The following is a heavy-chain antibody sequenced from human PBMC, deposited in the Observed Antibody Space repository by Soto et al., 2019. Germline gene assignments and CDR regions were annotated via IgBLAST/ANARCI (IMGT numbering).Heavy chain of an antibody. CDR1: GFTFSSYA. D-gene: IGHD6-19*01. V-gene: IGHV3-30-3*01. J-gene: IGHJ4*02. Sequence: PGGSLRLSCAASGFTFSSYAMHWVRQAPGKGLEWVAVISYDGSNKYYADSVKGRFTISRDNSKNTLYLQMNSLRAEDTAVYYCARGRTALSSGWYPYYFDYWGQGTLVTVSS. CDR3: ARGRTALSSGWYPYYFDY. CDR2: ISYDGSNK.